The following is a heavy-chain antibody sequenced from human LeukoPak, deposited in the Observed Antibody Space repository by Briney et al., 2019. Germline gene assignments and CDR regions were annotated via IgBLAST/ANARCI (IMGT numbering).Heavy chain of an antibody. CDR3: ARAGPARPSYSSGWGGYYYYYGMDV. V-gene: IGHV4-59*01. CDR1: GSSISSYY. Sequence: SETLSLTCTVSGSSISSYYWSWIRQPPGKGLEWIGYIYYSGSTNYNPSLKSRVTISVDTSKNQFSLKLSSVTAADTAVYYCARAGPARPSYSSGWGGYYYYYGMDVWGQGTTVTVSS. D-gene: IGHD6-19*01. CDR2: IYYSGST. J-gene: IGHJ6*02.